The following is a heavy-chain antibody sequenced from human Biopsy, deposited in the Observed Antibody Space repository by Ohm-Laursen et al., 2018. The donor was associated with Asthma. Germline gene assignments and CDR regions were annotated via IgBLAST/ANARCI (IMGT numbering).Heavy chain of an antibody. V-gene: IGHV3-30*18. CDR1: GFVFRSHA. CDR2: VSYDGGVV. CDR3: AKRRGYSDLTDFDH. Sequence: SLRLSCTASGFVFRSHAMHWVRQAPGKGLEWVAVVSYDGGVVHYADSMKARFTISRDNAKSTLYLQMNRLRTDDTAVYFCAKRRGYSDLTDFDHWGQGTLGTVSS. J-gene: IGHJ4*02. D-gene: IGHD3-3*01.